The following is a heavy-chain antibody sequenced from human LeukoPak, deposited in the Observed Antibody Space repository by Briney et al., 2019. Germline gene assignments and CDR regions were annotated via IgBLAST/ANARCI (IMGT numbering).Heavy chain of an antibody. CDR1: GGSISSDSYY. V-gene: IGHV4-39*07. CDR2: INYSGST. J-gene: IGHJ5*02. Sequence: SETLSLTCTVSGGSISSDSYYWGWIRQPPGKGLEWIGSINYSGSTYHNPSLKSRVTISVDTSKNQFSLKLNSVTAADTAVYYCARHERWLPRGLAWFDPWGQGTQVIVSS. D-gene: IGHD5-24*01. CDR3: ARHERWLPRGLAWFDP.